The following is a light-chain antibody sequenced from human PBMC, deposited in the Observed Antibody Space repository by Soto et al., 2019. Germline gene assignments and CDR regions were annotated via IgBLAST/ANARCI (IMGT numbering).Light chain of an antibody. CDR3: QQSSRTPIT. CDR1: QNIGRF. CDR2: ASS. V-gene: IGKV1-39*01. J-gene: IGKJ5*01. Sequence: DIQMTQSPSSASESVGDRITITCRTSQNIGRFLSWLQDTPGQAPRLLMYASSVLQSGVPPRFSGSGSGTEFSLTITALQAEESATYYCQQSSRTPITVGQGSRLETK.